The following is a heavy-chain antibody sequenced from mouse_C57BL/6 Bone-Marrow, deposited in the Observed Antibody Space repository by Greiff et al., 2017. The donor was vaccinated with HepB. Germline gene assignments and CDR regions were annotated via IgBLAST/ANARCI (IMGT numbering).Heavy chain of an antibody. D-gene: IGHD1-1*01. V-gene: IGHV1-4*01. CDR3: ARMYYGSSGH. Sequence: VQRVESGAELARPGASVKMSCKASGYTFTSYTMHWVKQRPGQGLEWIGYINPSSGYTKYNQKFKDKATLTADKSSSTAYMQLSSLTSEDSAVYYCARMYYGSSGHWGQGTTLTVSS. J-gene: IGHJ2*01. CDR1: GYTFTSYT. CDR2: INPSSGYT.